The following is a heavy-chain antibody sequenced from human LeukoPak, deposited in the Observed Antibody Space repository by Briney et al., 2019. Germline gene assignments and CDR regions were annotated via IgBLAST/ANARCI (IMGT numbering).Heavy chain of an antibody. D-gene: IGHD3-16*01. Sequence: GESLKISCKGSGYSFTNYWIGWVRQMPGKGLEWMGIIYPGDSDTRYSPSFQGQVTISADKSISTAYLQWSSLKASDTAMYYCARCYGDYYYGMDVWGQGTTVTVSS. CDR2: IYPGDSDT. J-gene: IGHJ6*02. CDR1: GYSFTNYW. CDR3: ARCYGDYYYGMDV. V-gene: IGHV5-51*01.